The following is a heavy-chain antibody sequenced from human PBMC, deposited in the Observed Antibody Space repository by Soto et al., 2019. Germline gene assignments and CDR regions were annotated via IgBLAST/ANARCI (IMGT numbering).Heavy chain of an antibody. J-gene: IGHJ4*02. V-gene: IGHV4-39*01. D-gene: IGHD2-15*01. CDR3: ARLSGYCSGDRCIIAY. CDR1: GGSISSSSYY. CDR2: IYYSGST. Sequence: PSETLSLTCTVSGGSISSSSYYWGWIRQPPGKGLEWIGSIYYSGSTYYNLSLKSRVTISVDTSKNQFSLKLSSVTAADTAVYFCARLSGYCSGDRCIIAYWGQGTLVPVSS.